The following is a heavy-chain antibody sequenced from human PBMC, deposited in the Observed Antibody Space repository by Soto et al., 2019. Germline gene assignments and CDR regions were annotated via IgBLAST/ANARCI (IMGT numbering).Heavy chain of an antibody. V-gene: IGHV4-4*02. CDR3: AREGQELRD. Sequence: QVQLQESGPGLVKPSGTLSLTCAVSGASISSTNWWSWVRQFPGKGLEWIGDIFHDGRTNYNPSLKRRVPISVDKSKNHFSLELTSVTAADTAIYYCAREGQELRDWGHGTLVTVSS. CDR2: IFHDGRT. CDR1: GASISSTNW. D-gene: IGHD6-13*01. J-gene: IGHJ4*01.